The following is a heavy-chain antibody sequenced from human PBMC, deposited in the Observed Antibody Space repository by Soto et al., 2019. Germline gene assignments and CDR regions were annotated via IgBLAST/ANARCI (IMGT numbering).Heavy chain of an antibody. CDR2: IYPGDSDT. V-gene: IGHV5-51*01. D-gene: IGHD1-26*01. CDR3: ARHIGDNYYYYYMDV. Sequence: GESLKISCKGSGYSFTSYWIGWVRQMPGKGLEWMGIIYPGDSDTRYSPSSQGQVTISADKSISTAYLQWSSLKASDTAMYYCARHIGDNYYYYYMDVWGKGTTVTVSS. J-gene: IGHJ6*03. CDR1: GYSFTSYW.